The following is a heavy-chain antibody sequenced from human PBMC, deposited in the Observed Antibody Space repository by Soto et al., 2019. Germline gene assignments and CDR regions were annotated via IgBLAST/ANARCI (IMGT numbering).Heavy chain of an antibody. CDR3: AKDGGRGGYYPYYYNGMDV. D-gene: IGHD5-12*01. V-gene: IGHV3-23*01. J-gene: IGHJ6*02. CDR1: GFTFSSYA. Sequence: PGGSLRLSCAASGFTFSSYAMSWVCQAPGKGLEWVSAISGSGGSTYYADSVKGRFTISRDNSKNTLYLQMNSLRAEDTAVYYCAKDGGRGGYYPYYYNGMDVWGQGTTVTVSS. CDR2: ISGSGGST.